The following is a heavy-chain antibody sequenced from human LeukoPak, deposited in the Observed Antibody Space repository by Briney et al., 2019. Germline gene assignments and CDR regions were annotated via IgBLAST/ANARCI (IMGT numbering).Heavy chain of an antibody. Sequence: SETLSLTCTVSGGSISNYYWSWIRQPPGKGLEWIGYIYYGGSTNYNPSLKSRVTISVDTSKKQFSLKLSSVTAADTAVYYCARIEVARFDPWGQGTLVTVSS. CDR2: IYYGGST. CDR3: ARIEVARFDP. D-gene: IGHD2-2*01. CDR1: GGSISNYY. V-gene: IGHV4-59*01. J-gene: IGHJ5*02.